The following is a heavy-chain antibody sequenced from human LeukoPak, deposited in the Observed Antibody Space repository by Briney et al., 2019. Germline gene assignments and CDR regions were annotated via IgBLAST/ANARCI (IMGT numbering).Heavy chain of an antibody. D-gene: IGHD1-14*01. Sequence: GGSLRLSCAASEFTFSRYAMHWVRKAPGKGLEWLAIISYDGTKTYYADSVKGRFTISRDNSKNILYLQMNSPRTEDTGLYNCAKDNGKWDFLALFDHWGQGAHVIVS. CDR1: EFTFSRYA. J-gene: IGHJ4*02. CDR3: AKDNGKWDFLALFDH. V-gene: IGHV3-30*18. CDR2: ISYDGTKT.